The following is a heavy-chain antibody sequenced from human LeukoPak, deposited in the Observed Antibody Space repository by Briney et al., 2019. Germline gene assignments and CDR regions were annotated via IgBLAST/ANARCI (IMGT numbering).Heavy chain of an antibody. Sequence: GGSLRLSCAASGFTFSNYNINWVRQAPGKGLEWISYISSGGSTIYYADSVKGRFTISRDSAKNSLYLQMNSLRDEDTAVYYCARDYGSHGEYFDYWGQGTLVTVSS. CDR3: ARDYGSHGEYFDY. CDR2: ISSGGSTI. J-gene: IGHJ4*02. CDR1: GFTFSNYN. D-gene: IGHD3-10*01. V-gene: IGHV3-48*02.